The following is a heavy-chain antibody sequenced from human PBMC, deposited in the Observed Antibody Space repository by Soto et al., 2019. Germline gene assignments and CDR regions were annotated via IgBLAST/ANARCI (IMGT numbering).Heavy chain of an antibody. D-gene: IGHD3-16*01. V-gene: IGHV6-1*01. CDR2: TYYRSNWYN. J-gene: IGHJ6*02. CDR3: ARAYWGWDFYYYGMDV. Sequence: SQTLSLPCAISGDSVSSNSAACNFIRQSPSRGLEWLGRTYYRSNWYNDYAVSVKSRITINPVTSKNQFSLQLNSVTPEDTAVYYCARAYWGWDFYYYGMDVWGQGTTVTVSS. CDR1: GDSVSSNSAA.